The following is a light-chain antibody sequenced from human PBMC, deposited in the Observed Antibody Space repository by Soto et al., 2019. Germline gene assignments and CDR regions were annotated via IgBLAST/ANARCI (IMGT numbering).Light chain of an antibody. J-gene: IGKJ2*01. CDR3: QQYNSYTYI. CDR2: DAS. CDR1: QSISTW. V-gene: IGKV1-5*01. Sequence: DIQMAQSPSTLSASVGDRVTITCRASQSISTWLAWYQQKPGKAPNLLIYDASSLESGVPSRFSASGSGTEFTLTISSLQPDDSATYYCQQYNSYTYIFGQGTKLELK.